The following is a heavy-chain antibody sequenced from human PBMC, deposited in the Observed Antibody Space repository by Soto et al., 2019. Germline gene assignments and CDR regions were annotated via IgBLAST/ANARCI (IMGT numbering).Heavy chain of an antibody. CDR2: ISASGGST. CDR1: GFTLSSYA. D-gene: IGHD3-10*02. V-gene: IGHV3-23*01. J-gene: IGHJ5*02. CDR3: AKDSKGNYVHYFDP. Sequence: EVQLLESGGGLVQPGGSLRLSCEASGFTLSSYAMSWVRQAPGKGLEWVSSISASGGSTYYADSVKGRFTISRDNSKNTLYLQMNSLRAEDTAVYYCAKDSKGNYVHYFDPWGQGTLVTVSS.